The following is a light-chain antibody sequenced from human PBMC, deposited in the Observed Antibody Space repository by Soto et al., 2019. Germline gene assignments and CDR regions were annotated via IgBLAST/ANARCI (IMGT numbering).Light chain of an antibody. J-gene: IGKJ1*01. V-gene: IGKV1-39*01. Sequence: DIQMTQSPSSLSASVGDRVTITCRASQSISSYLNWYQQKPGKAPKLLIYAASSLQSGVPSRFSGSGSETDFTLTISSLPPEDFATYYCQQSYSKWTFGQGTKVDI. CDR2: AAS. CDR3: QQSYSKWT. CDR1: QSISSY.